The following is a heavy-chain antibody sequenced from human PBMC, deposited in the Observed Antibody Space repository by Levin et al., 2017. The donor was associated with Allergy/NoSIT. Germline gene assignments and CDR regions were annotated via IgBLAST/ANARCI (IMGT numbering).Heavy chain of an antibody. Sequence: LSLTCAASGFTFSSNAMHWVRQAPGKGLEWVAVISSDDTNKYYADSVKGRFTISRDNSQNTLFLQMNSLRLEDTAVYYCARDWGRASGTFFDNWGRGTLVTVSS. CDR3: ARDWGRASGTFFDN. V-gene: IGHV3-30*04. D-gene: IGHD3-16*01. CDR1: GFTFSSNA. J-gene: IGHJ4*02. CDR2: ISSDDTNK.